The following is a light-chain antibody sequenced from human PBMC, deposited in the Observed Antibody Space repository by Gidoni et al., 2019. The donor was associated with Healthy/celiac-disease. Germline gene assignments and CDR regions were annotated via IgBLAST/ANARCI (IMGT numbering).Light chain of an antibody. CDR3: QQSYSTPLFX. CDR2: AAS. CDR1: QSISSY. Sequence: DIQMTQSPSSLSASVGDRVTITCRASQSISSYLNWYQQKPGKAPKLLIYAASSLQSGVPSRFSGSGSGTDFTLTISSLQPEDFATYYCQQSYSTPLFXXXPGTKVDIK. V-gene: IGKV1-39*01. J-gene: IGKJ3*01.